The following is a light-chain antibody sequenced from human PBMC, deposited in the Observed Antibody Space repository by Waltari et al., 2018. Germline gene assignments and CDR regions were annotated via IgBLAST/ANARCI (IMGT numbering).Light chain of an antibody. CDR3: NSRDTRGNHFVV. V-gene: IGLV3-19*01. J-gene: IGLJ2*01. CDR2: DKD. Sequence: SSELTHDPAVSVALGQPARLTCPGDHLRTYFVSWYQQKPGQAPMLVIYDKDNRPSGIPERFSGASSGNIASLTITGAQAEDEADYYCNSRDTRGNHFVVFGGGTKLTVL. CDR1: HLRTYF.